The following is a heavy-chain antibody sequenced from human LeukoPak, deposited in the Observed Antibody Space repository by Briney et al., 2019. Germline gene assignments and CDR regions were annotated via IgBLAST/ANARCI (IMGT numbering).Heavy chain of an antibody. V-gene: IGHV3-23*01. Sequence: GGSLRLSCAASGFIFSGAWMSWVRQAPGKGLEWVSSITGSGADTYYADSVKGRFTISRDNSKNTVYLLMTSLRAEDTAVYYCAKGTVISCTGAICYPFDHWGRGTLVAVSS. J-gene: IGHJ4*02. D-gene: IGHD2-8*02. CDR2: ITGSGADT. CDR1: GFIFSGAW. CDR3: AKGTVISCTGAICYPFDH.